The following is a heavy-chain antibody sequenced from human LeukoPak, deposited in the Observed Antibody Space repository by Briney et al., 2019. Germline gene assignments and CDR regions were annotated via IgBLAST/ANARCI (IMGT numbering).Heavy chain of an antibody. CDR1: GFTFSTYR. CDR2: ISSSGNNK. D-gene: IGHD7-27*01. CDR3: AREGTGEEFDY. J-gene: IGHJ4*02. Sequence: GGSLRLSCAASGFTFSTYRMNWVRQAPGKGLEWVSSISSSGNNKYYADSVKGRFAISRDNAKNSLYLRMNSLRPEDTAVYYCAREGTGEEFDYWGQGTLVTVSS. V-gene: IGHV3-21*01.